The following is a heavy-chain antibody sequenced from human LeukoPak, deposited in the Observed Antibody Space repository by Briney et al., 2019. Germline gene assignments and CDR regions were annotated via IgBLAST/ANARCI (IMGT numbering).Heavy chain of an antibody. D-gene: IGHD6-13*01. V-gene: IGHV1-24*01. CDR2: FDPEDGET. Sequence: ASVKVSCKVSGYTLTELSMHWVRQAPGKGLEWMGGFDPEDGETIYAQKFQGRVTMTEDTSTDTAYMELSSLRSEDTAVYYCATALNPYSSSWYLWFDYWGQGTLVTVSS. J-gene: IGHJ4*02. CDR3: ATALNPYSSSWYLWFDY. CDR1: GYTLTELS.